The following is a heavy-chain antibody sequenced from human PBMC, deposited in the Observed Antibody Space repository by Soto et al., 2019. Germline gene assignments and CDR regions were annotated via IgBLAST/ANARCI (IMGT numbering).Heavy chain of an antibody. V-gene: IGHV3-64D*06. J-gene: IGHJ4*02. Sequence: HPGGSLRLSCAASGFTFSTYAMNWVRQVPGKGLEAISAVSTSGRSTYYADSVKDRFTISRDNSKNTLFLQMGSLRPEDTAIYYCVKQAHGLDGVAFDYWGQGTQVTVSS. CDR2: VSTSGRST. CDR1: GFTFSTYA. D-gene: IGHD2-15*01. CDR3: VKQAHGLDGVAFDY.